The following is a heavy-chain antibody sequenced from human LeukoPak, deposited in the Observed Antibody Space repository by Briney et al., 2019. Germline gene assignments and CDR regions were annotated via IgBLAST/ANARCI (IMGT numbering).Heavy chain of an antibody. Sequence: ASVKVSCKASGYTFTSYDINWVRQATGQGLEWMGWMNPNSGNTGYAQKFQGRVTITRNTSISTAYMELSSLRSEDTAVCYCARGSLTTINYYYYMDVWGKGTTVTVSS. D-gene: IGHD3-9*01. J-gene: IGHJ6*03. V-gene: IGHV1-8*03. CDR2: MNPNSGNT. CDR3: ARGSLTTINYYYYMDV. CDR1: GYTFTSYD.